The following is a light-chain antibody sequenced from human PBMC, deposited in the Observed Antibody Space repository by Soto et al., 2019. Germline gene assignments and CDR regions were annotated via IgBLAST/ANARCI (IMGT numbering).Light chain of an antibody. CDR1: QTISSW. V-gene: IGKV1-5*03. CDR3: QHYNSYGT. Sequence: DIKMTQSPSTLSGSVGDRVTITCRASQTISSWLAWYQQKPGKAPKLLIYKASTLKSRVPSRCSGSGSGTEFTLTISSVQPDDFASYYCQHYNSYGTFGQGTKVDIK. J-gene: IGKJ1*01. CDR2: KAS.